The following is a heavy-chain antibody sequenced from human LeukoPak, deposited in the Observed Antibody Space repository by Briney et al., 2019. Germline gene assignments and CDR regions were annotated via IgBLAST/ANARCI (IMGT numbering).Heavy chain of an antibody. D-gene: IGHD2-2*01. CDR2: ISYDGSNK. CDR3: AKSELVVPDYYYYYYMDV. J-gene: IGHJ6*03. CDR1: GFTFSSYG. Sequence: GRSLRLSCAASGFTFSSYGMHWVRQAPGKGLEWVAVISYDGSNKYYADSVKGRFTISRDNSKNTLYLQMNSLRAEDTAVYYCAKSELVVPDYYYYYYMDVWGKGTTVTISS. V-gene: IGHV3-30*18.